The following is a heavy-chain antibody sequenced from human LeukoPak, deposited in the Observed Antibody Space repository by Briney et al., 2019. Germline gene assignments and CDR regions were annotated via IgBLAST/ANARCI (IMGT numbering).Heavy chain of an antibody. D-gene: IGHD6-13*01. J-gene: IGHJ5*02. CDR1: GYSISSSYY. CDR3: ARLPRSYSSSWYGHWFDP. V-gene: IGHV4-38-2*02. Sequence: SETLSLTCIVSGYSISSSYYWGWIRQPPGEGLEWIGGIYHSGSTYYNPSLKSRVTISVDTSKNQFSLKLSSVTAADTAVYYCARLPRSYSSSWYGHWFDPWGQGTLVTVSS. CDR2: IYHSGST.